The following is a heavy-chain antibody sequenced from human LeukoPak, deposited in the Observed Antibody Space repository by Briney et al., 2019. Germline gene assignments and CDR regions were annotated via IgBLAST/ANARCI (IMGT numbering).Heavy chain of an antibody. CDR2: INPSGGST. J-gene: IGHJ4*02. D-gene: IGHD5-12*01. Sequence: ASVKVSCKASGYTFTSYYMHWVRQAPGQGLEWMGIINPSGGSTSYAQKFQGRVTMTRDTSTNTAYMELRSLRSDDTAVYYCARDLNSWLKTDSWGQGTLVTVS. CDR3: ARDLNSWLKTDS. CDR1: GYTFTSYY. V-gene: IGHV1-46*01.